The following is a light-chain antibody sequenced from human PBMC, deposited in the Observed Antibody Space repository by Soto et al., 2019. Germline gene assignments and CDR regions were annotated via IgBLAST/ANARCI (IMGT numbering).Light chain of an antibody. CDR2: DAS. CDR1: QSVSSY. J-gene: IGKJ3*01. V-gene: IGKV3-11*01. Sequence: EVVLTQSPATLSLSPGERATLSCRASQSVSSYLAWYQQKPGQTPRLLIYDASNRATGIPARFSGSGSETDFTLTISSLEPEDFAFYFCQQRGNWPPPFGPGTKVDI. CDR3: QQRGNWPPP.